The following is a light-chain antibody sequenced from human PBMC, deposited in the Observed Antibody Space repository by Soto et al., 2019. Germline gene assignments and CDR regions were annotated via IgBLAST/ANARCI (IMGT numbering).Light chain of an antibody. CDR2: GAS. J-gene: IGKJ2*01. CDR1: QSVSSSS. CDR3: QHFGSSPGYT. Sequence: EIVLTQSPGTLFLSPGERATLSCRASQSVSSSSLAWYQQKPGQAPRLLIYGASSRATGIPDRFSGSGSGKDFTLTISRLEPEDFVVYFCQHFGSSPGYTFGQCTKLQIK. V-gene: IGKV3-20*01.